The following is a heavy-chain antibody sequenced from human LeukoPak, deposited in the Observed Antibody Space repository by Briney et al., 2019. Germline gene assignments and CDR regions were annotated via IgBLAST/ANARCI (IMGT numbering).Heavy chain of an antibody. CDR1: GYTFTSYY. J-gene: IGHJ5*02. CDR3: AREGVVVVPAANNWFDP. Sequence: ASVKASCKASGYTFTSYYMHWVRQAPGQGLEWMGIINPSGGSTSYAQKFQGRVTMTRDTSTSTVYMELSSLRSEDTAVYYCAREGVVVVPAANNWFDPWGQGTLVTVSS. V-gene: IGHV1-46*01. D-gene: IGHD2-2*01. CDR2: INPSGGST.